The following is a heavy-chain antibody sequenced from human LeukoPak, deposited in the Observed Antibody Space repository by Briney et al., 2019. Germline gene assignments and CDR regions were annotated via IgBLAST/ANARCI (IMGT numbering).Heavy chain of an antibody. D-gene: IGHD2-15*01. Sequence: GGSLRLSCAASGFTVSSNYMSWVRQAPGKGLEWVSVIYSGGSTYYADSVKGRFTISRDNSKNTLYLQMNSLRAEDTAVYYSARSLGVAALDYWGQGTLVTVSS. CDR3: ARSLGVAALDY. CDR1: GFTVSSNY. V-gene: IGHV3-66*02. J-gene: IGHJ4*02. CDR2: IYSGGST.